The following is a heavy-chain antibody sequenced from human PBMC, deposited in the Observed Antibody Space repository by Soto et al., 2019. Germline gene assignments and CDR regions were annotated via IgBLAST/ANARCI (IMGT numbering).Heavy chain of an antibody. CDR3: AGSGYGALGFAP. D-gene: IGHD5-12*01. J-gene: IGHJ5*02. V-gene: IGHV3-53*01. CDR2: IYSGGST. CDR1: GFTVSSNY. Sequence: EVQLVESGGGLIQPGGSLRLSCAASGFTVSSNYMSWVRQAPGKGLEWVSVIYSGGSTYYADSVKGRFTISRDNSKNTLYLQMKSLGAVDTAVYYRAGSGYGALGFAPWGQGTLVTVSS.